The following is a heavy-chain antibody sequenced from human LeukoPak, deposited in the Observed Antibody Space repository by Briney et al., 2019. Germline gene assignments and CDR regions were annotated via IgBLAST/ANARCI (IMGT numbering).Heavy chain of an antibody. CDR3: ARGPFTSYYGSGSYYIDY. CDR2: MNPNSGNP. Sequence: ASVKVSCKASGYTFTSYDINWVRQATGQGLEWMGWMNPNSGNPGYAQKFQGRVTMTRNTSISTAYMELSSLRSEDTAVYYCARGPFTSYYGSGSYYIDYWGQGTLVTVSS. V-gene: IGHV1-8*01. D-gene: IGHD3-10*01. J-gene: IGHJ4*02. CDR1: GYTFTSYD.